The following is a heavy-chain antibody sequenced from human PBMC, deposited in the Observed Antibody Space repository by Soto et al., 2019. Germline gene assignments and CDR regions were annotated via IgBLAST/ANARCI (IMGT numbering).Heavy chain of an antibody. J-gene: IGHJ5*02. Sequence: QVQLRESGPGLVKPSQTLSLTCSVSGASVAGGSYSWSWVRQPPGKGLEWLGYIPSRGRPFYNPSLRSRGTISADTSKNQLSLQLTSVTAAETAVYYCARDTYSGYDFGLWGQGTLVTVSS. CDR1: GASVAGGSYS. CDR2: IPSRGRP. CDR3: ARDTYSGYDFGL. V-gene: IGHV4-30-4*01. D-gene: IGHD5-12*01.